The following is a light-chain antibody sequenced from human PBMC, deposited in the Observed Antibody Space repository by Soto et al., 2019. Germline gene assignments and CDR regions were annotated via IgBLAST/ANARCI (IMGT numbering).Light chain of an antibody. V-gene: IGKV3-15*01. CDR3: HQFTAWPPT. CDR2: GAS. CDR1: QNVRTF. J-gene: IGKJ1*01. Sequence: EAVLTQSPATLSVYPGETVTLSCRASQNVRTFLAWSQQKPGQSPRLLIYGASTRATGCPARFSGSGSGTEFTLTISSLQSEDSAVYYCHQFTAWPPTFGQWTKVEI.